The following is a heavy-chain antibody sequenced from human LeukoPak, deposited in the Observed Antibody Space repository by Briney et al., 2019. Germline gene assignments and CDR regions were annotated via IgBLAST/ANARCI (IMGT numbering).Heavy chain of an antibody. CDR3: AKVRSAWSPLDY. J-gene: IGHJ4*02. D-gene: IGHD6-19*01. V-gene: IGHV3-23*01. CDR1: GFTFSSYA. CDR2: ISGSGIST. Sequence: GGSLRLSCAASGFTFSSYAMSWVRRAPGKGLEWFSSISGSGISTYCPDSMKGRFTISRDNSKNKVYLQMNSLRAEDTAVYYCAKVRSAWSPLDYWGQGTLVTVSS.